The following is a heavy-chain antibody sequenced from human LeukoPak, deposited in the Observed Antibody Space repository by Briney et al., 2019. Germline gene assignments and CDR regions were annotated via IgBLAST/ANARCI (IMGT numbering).Heavy chain of an antibody. J-gene: IGHJ4*02. Sequence: GGALRLSCAASGFTFSRHAMHWVRQAPGKGLEWVAVIRSDGSYKYYADSVKGRFTISRDNSKNTLCLQMDSLRADDTAVNYCARDRILAARPGFDYFDYWGQGILVIVSS. D-gene: IGHD6-6*01. V-gene: IGHV3-33*01. CDR1: GFTFSRHA. CDR3: ARDRILAARPGFDYFDY. CDR2: IRSDGSYK.